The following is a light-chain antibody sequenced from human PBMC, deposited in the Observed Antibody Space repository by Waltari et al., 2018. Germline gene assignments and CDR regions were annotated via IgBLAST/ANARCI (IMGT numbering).Light chain of an antibody. J-gene: IGKJ3*01. Sequence: DIQMTQSPSTLSASVGDRVTITCRASQSISTWLAWYQQKPGKAPKLLIYKASSLESGVPSRFSGSGSGTEFTLTISSLQPDDFATYYCQHYNSYSLTFGPGTKVDIK. CDR1: QSISTW. CDR3: QHYNSYSLT. CDR2: KAS. V-gene: IGKV1-5*03.